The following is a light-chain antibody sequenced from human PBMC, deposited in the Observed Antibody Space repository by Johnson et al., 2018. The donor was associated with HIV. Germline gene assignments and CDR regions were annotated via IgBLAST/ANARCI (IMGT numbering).Light chain of an antibody. Sequence: QSVLTQPPSVSAAPGQKVTISCSGSSYNIGTNSVSWYQQLPGTAPRLLIYENNKRPSGITDRFSGSKSGTSATLGITGLQTGDEADYYCGTWDSSLIVLYVCGTWTKVTVL. V-gene: IGLV1-51*02. CDR3: GTWDSSLIVLYV. J-gene: IGLJ1*01. CDR1: SYNIGTNS. CDR2: ENN.